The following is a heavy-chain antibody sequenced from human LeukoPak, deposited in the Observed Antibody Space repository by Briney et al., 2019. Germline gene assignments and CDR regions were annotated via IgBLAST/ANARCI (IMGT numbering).Heavy chain of an antibody. CDR1: GYSFTSYW. Sequence: GSLKISCKGSGYSFTSYWIGWVRQMPGKGLEWMGIIYPGDSDTRYSPSFQGQVTFSADKSISTAYLQWSSLKASDTAMYYCARRVYSSGWYWFDPWGQGTLVTVSS. J-gene: IGHJ5*02. V-gene: IGHV5-51*01. D-gene: IGHD6-19*01. CDR3: ARRVYSSGWYWFDP. CDR2: IYPGDSDT.